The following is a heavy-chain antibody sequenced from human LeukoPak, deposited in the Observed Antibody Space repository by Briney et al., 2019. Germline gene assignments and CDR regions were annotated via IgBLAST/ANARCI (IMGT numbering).Heavy chain of an antibody. CDR3: FGTPGWLQGTSFDY. D-gene: IGHD5-24*01. Sequence: PSETLSLTCAVYGGSFSGYYWSWIRQPPGKGLEWIGEINHSGSTNYNPSLKSRVTISVDTSKNQFSLKLSSVTAADTAVYYCFGTPGWLQGTSFDYWGQGTLVTVSS. J-gene: IGHJ4*02. CDR2: INHSGST. CDR1: GGSFSGYY. V-gene: IGHV4-34*03.